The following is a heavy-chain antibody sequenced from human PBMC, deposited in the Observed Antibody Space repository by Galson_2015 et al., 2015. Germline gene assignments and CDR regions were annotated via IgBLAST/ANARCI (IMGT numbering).Heavy chain of an antibody. CDR1: GFAFRSYT. Sequence: SLRLSCAASGFAFRSYTMSWVRQSPGKGLEWVSSISGSSSHIYYADSVKGRFIISRDNARNSLSLQMNSLRAEATAVYYCARQLGIGSAATGYWGQGTLVTVSS. CDR2: ISGSSSHI. CDR3: ARQLGIGSAATGY. J-gene: IGHJ4*02. D-gene: IGHD7-27*01. V-gene: IGHV3-21*01.